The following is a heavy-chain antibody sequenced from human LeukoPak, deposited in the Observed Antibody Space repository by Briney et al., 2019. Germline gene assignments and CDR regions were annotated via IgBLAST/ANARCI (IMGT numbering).Heavy chain of an antibody. V-gene: IGHV3-30*03. CDR3: ARAVAGTLYFYYGMDV. CDR2: ISNDGSNK. J-gene: IGHJ6*02. Sequence: GGSLRLSCAASGFAFNTFGMDWVRQAPGKGLEWVAFISNDGSNKNYADSVKGRFTISRDNSKNTLSLQMNSLRGEDAAVYYCARAVAGTLYFYYGMDVWGQGTTVTVSS. CDR1: GFAFNTFG. D-gene: IGHD6-19*01.